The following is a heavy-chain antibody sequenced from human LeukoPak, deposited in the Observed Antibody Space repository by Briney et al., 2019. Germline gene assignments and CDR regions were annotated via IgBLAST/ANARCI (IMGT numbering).Heavy chain of an antibody. Sequence: PGGSLRLSCAASGFSFSAHGMNWVRQARGKGLEWVSAIGGSGGSTYYADSVKGRFTISRDNSKNTLYLQMNSLRAEDTAVYYCAKDKYAYSYGHFDYWGQGTLVTVSS. J-gene: IGHJ4*02. D-gene: IGHD5-18*01. CDR2: IGGSGGST. CDR3: AKDKYAYSYGHFDY. CDR1: GFSFSAHG. V-gene: IGHV3-23*01.